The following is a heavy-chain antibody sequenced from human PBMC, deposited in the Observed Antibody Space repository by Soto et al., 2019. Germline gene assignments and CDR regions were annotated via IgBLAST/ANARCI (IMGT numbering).Heavy chain of an antibody. CDR2: IYSGGST. D-gene: IGHD3-22*01. J-gene: IGHJ2*01. CDR3: ARSTRVGYYYDWYFDL. Sequence: EVQLVESGGGLIQPGGSLRLSCAASGFTVSSNYMSWVRQAPGKGLEWVSVIYSGGSTYYADSVKGRFTISRDNSKNPRYLQMNRLSAEDTAVYYCARSTRVGYYYDWYFDLWGRGTLVTVSS. V-gene: IGHV3-53*01. CDR1: GFTVSSNY.